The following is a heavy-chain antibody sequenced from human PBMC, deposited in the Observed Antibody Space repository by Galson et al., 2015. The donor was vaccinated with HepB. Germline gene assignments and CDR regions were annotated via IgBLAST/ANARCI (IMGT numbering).Heavy chain of an antibody. V-gene: IGHV1-3*01. CDR1: GYTFTSYA. J-gene: IGHJ4*02. Sequence: SVKVSCKASGYTFTSYAMHWVRQAPGQRLEWMGWINAGNGNTKYSQKFQGRVTITRDTSASTAYMELSSLRSEDTAVYYCARGFSGHSSGWYPSYFDFWGQGTLVTVSS. CDR3: ARGFSGHSSGWYPSYFDF. D-gene: IGHD6-19*01. CDR2: INAGNGNT.